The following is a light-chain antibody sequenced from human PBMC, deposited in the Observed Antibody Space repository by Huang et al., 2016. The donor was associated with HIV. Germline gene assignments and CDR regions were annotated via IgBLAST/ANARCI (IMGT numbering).Light chain of an antibody. CDR1: QSVFSSSTNKNY. J-gene: IGKJ1*01. Sequence: DIVMTQSPDSLAVSLGERATLNCKSRQSVFSSSTNKNYLAWFQQKPGPPPKLRIFWASTREAGVPDRFSGSGSGTHFTLTISNLEAEDAAVYYCQQYYSSPQTFGQGTRVEVK. CDR2: WAS. CDR3: QQYYSSPQT. V-gene: IGKV4-1*01.